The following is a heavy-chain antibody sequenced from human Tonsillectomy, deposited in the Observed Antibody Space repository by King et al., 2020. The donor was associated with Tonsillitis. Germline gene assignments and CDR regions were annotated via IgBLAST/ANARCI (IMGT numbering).Heavy chain of an antibody. Sequence: QLVQSGAEVKKPGASVKVSCKASGYTFTGYYMHWVRQAPGQGLEGMGWINPNSGATNYAQKFQGRVTMTRDTSISTVYMDLNRVRSDDTAVYYCARVWDSRKDSRSWDYWGQGTLVTVSS. CDR1: GYTFTGYY. CDR2: INPNSGAT. V-gene: IGHV1-2*02. J-gene: IGHJ4*02. D-gene: IGHD6-13*01. CDR3: ARVWDSRKDSRSWDY.